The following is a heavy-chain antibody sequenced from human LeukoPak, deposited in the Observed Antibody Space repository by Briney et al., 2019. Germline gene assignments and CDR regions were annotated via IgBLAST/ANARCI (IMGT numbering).Heavy chain of an antibody. J-gene: IGHJ4*02. V-gene: IGHV4-4*07. CDR3: ARNHTVTGSSFDS. CDR2: IYASGYT. CDR1: GDSISSYY. Sequence: NPSETLSLTCTVSGDSISSYYWNWIRQPAGKGRGWVGRIYASGYTEYTPSLQSRVTMSVDTSKNEFSLKVDTVTAADTAVYFCARNHTVTGSSFDSWGQGILVTVSS. D-gene: IGHD1-26*01.